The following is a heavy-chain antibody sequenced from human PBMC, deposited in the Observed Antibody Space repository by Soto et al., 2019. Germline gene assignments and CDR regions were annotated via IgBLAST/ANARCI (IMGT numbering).Heavy chain of an antibody. CDR1: GFAFSRYT. V-gene: IGHV3-48*02. Sequence: HPGGSLRLSCAASGFAFSRYTMHWVRQAPGKGLEWLSSISDSGTIIDYADSVRGRFTISRDNAKNTLFLQMNSLRDDDTSVYYCVRDGYSTSSDWPWFDPWGQGTLVTVSS. CDR3: VRDGYSTSSDWPWFDP. D-gene: IGHD4-4*01. CDR2: ISDSGTII. J-gene: IGHJ5*02.